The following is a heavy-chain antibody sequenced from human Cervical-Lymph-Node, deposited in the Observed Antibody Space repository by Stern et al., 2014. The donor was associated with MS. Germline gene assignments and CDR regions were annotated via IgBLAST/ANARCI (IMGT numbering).Heavy chain of an antibody. CDR1: GFTFNSYA. CDR3: AKDHRIAAPGSTPFDS. Sequence: EVQLVESWGGVAQPGGSLRLSCVVSGFTFNSYAMNWVRQAPGKGLLWVSSISGSGRSTYYTDSVKGRFTISRDNSKKTLYLQMNGLRVEDTAVYYCAKDHRIAAPGSTPFDSWGPGTLVTVSS. CDR2: ISGSGRST. J-gene: IGHJ4*02. V-gene: IGHV3-23*04. D-gene: IGHD6-13*01.